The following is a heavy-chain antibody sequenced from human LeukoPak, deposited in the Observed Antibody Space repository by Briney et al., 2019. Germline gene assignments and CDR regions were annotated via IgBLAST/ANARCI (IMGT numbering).Heavy chain of an antibody. Sequence: GGSLRLSCAASGFTFSSYSMNWVRQAPGKGLEWVSSISSSSSYIYYADSVKGRFTISRDNAKNSLYLQMNSLRAEDTAVYYCAGSSSSWYWFDPWGQGTLVTVSS. CDR3: AGSSSSWYWFDP. V-gene: IGHV3-21*01. D-gene: IGHD6-13*01. J-gene: IGHJ5*02. CDR2: ISSSSSYI. CDR1: GFTFSSYS.